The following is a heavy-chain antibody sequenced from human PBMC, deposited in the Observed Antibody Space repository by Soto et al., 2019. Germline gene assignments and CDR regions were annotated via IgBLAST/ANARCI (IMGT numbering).Heavy chain of an antibody. CDR1: GFDFTNSW. V-gene: IGHV3-74*01. J-gene: IGHJ4*02. CDR3: TRDQRYSSAV. D-gene: IGHD5-12*01. Sequence: EVQLVESGGGLVQPGGSLRLSCAASGFDFTNSWMHWVREAPGMGLVWVSHVNSDGSIKTYADSVRGRFTISRDNAKNTVYLQMNSLRVEDTAVYYCTRDQRYSSAVWGQGALITVSS. CDR2: VNSDGSIK.